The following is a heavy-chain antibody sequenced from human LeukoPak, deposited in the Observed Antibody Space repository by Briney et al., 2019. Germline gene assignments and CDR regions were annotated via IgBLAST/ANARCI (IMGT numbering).Heavy chain of an antibody. V-gene: IGHV1-69*05. CDR3: ARVINDFWVDP. J-gene: IGHJ5*02. Sequence: GASVKVSCKASGGTFSSYAISWVRQAPGQGLEWMGRIIPIFGTANYAQRFQGRVTITTDESTSTAYMELSSLRSEDTAVYYCARVINDFWVDPWGQGTLVTVSS. D-gene: IGHD3-3*01. CDR1: GGTFSSYA. CDR2: IIPIFGTA.